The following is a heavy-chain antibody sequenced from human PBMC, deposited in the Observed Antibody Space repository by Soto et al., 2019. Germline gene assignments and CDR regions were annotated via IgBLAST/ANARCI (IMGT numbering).Heavy chain of an antibody. D-gene: IGHD4-17*01. J-gene: IGHJ6*02. V-gene: IGHV1-24*01. CDR1: GYTLTELS. CDR3: ATDNPALRPNNYYYYGMDV. CDR2: FDPEDGET. Sequence: ASVKVSCKVSGYTLTELSMHWVRQAPGKGLEWMGGFDPEDGETIYAQKFQGRVTMTEETSTDTAYMELSSLRSEDTAVYYCATDNPALRPNNYYYYGMDVWGQGTTVTVSS.